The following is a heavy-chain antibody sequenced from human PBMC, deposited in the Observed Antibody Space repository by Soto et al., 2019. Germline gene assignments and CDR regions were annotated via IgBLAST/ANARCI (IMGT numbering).Heavy chain of an antibody. J-gene: IGHJ4*02. CDR1: GFTSTNAW. D-gene: IGHD2-21*01. V-gene: IGHV3-15*07. CDR3: TSLWRGPFYY. CDR2: LKGKNEGGTT. Sequence: EVQLVESGGGLVKPGGSLRLSCAASGFTSTNAWMNWVRQAPGQGLEWVGRLKGKNEGGTTDYAAPVNGRFIISRDDAKNTLYLQMNSLITADTAVYYCTSLWRGPFYYWGQGALVTVSS.